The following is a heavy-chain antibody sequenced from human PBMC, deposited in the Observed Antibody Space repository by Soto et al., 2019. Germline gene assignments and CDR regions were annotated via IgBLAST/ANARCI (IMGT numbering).Heavy chain of an antibody. V-gene: IGHV3-33*01. J-gene: IGHJ4*02. Sequence: GGSLRLTCAASGFTFSSCGMHWVRQAPGKGLEWVAVIWYDGSNNYYADSVKGRFTISRDNSKNTLYLQTNSLRAEDAAVYYCTRDFYGDYGYFDYWGQGTLVTVSS. D-gene: IGHD4-17*01. CDR1: GFTFSSCG. CDR2: IWYDGSNN. CDR3: TRDFYGDYGYFDY.